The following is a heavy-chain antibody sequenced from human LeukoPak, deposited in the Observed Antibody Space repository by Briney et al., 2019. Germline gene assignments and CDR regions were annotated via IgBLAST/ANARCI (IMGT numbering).Heavy chain of an antibody. CDR1: GLTFSSYA. D-gene: IGHD3-22*01. CDR2: ISGSTGYT. Sequence: PGGSLRLSCAASGLTFSSYAMSWVRQAPGKGLEWVSAISGSTGYTYYADSVKGRFTISRDNSKNTLYLQMNSLRAEDTAVYYCARDRLIRYDSSGYYSGVYYYGMDVWGQGTTVTVSS. J-gene: IGHJ6*02. V-gene: IGHV3-23*01. CDR3: ARDRLIRYDSSGYYSGVYYYGMDV.